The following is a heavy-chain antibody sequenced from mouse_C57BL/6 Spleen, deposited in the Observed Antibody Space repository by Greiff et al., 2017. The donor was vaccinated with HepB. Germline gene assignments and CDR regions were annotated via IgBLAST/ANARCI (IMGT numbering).Heavy chain of an antibody. J-gene: IGHJ2*01. Sequence: EVQLQQSGPELVKPGASVKISCKASGYSFTGYYMNWVKQSPEKSLEWIGEINPSTGGTTYNQKFKAKATLTVDKSSSTAYMQLKSLTSEDSAVYYCARLRDYDEYYFDYWGQGTTLTVSS. CDR2: INPSTGGT. D-gene: IGHD2-4*01. CDR1: GYSFTGYY. CDR3: ARLRDYDEYYFDY. V-gene: IGHV1-42*01.